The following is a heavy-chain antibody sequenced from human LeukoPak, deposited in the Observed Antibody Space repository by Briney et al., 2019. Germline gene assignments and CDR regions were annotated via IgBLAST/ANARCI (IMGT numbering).Heavy chain of an antibody. J-gene: IGHJ4*02. D-gene: IGHD6-6*01. Sequence: GGSLRLSCAASGFTFSDYYMSWIRQAPGKGLEWVSYISSSGSTISYADSVKGRFTISRDNAKNSLYLQMNSLRAEDTAVYYCARDTYSSSSVEYWSQGTLVTVSS. CDR2: ISSSGSTI. CDR3: ARDTYSSSSVEY. V-gene: IGHV3-11*01. CDR1: GFTFSDYY.